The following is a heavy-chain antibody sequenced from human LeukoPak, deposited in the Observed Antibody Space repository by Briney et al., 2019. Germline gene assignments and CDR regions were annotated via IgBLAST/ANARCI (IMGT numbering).Heavy chain of an antibody. V-gene: IGHV3-11*06. D-gene: IGHD2-2*01. CDR1: GFTFSDYY. J-gene: IGHJ4*02. CDR3: ARDPSRTPSYSDY. CDR2: ISISSSFI. Sequence: PGGSLILSCAASGFTFSDYYMSWIRQAPGKGLEWVSSISISSSFIYYADSVKGRFTISRDNAKNSLYLQMNSLRAEDTAVYYCARDPSRTPSYSDYWGQGTLVTVSS.